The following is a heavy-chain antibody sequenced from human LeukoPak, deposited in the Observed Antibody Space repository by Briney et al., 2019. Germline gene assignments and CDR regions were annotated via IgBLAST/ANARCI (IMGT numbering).Heavy chain of an antibody. CDR3: ARSYYYGSGPFDP. D-gene: IGHD3-10*01. J-gene: IGHJ5*02. CDR2: IWYDGSNK. Sequence: GGSLRLSCAASGFTFSTYGIHWVRQAPGKGLEWVALIWYDGSNKYYADSVKGRFTISRDNSKNTLYLQMNSLRAEDTAVYYCARSYYYGSGPFDPWGQGTLVTVSS. CDR1: GFTFSTYG. V-gene: IGHV3-33*01.